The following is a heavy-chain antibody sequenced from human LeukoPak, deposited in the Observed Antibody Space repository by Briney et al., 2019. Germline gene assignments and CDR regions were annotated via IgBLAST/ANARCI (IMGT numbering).Heavy chain of an antibody. Sequence: SETLSLTCTVSGDSMSDYFWTWIRQPPGKGLEWIGYAADSGSTNYNPSLKSRVTISVDTSKNQFSPKLSSVTAADTAVYYCARGPYYDSSGYYYVGFGYWGQGTLVTVSS. CDR1: GDSMSDYF. J-gene: IGHJ4*02. CDR2: AADSGST. CDR3: ARGPYYDSSGYYYVGFGY. D-gene: IGHD3-22*01. V-gene: IGHV4-59*01.